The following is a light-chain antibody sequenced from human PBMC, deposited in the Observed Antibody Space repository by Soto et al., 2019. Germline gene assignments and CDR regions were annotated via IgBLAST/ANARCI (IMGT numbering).Light chain of an antibody. Sequence: EIVMTQSPATLSVSPGERATLSCRASQSISDNLAWYQQKPGQAPSLLIYGASTRATAVPARFSGSGSGTEFTLTISSLQSEDFAVYSCQQYNNWPLTFGPGTKVDVK. CDR2: GAS. CDR3: QQYNNWPLT. J-gene: IGKJ3*01. V-gene: IGKV3-15*01. CDR1: QSISDN.